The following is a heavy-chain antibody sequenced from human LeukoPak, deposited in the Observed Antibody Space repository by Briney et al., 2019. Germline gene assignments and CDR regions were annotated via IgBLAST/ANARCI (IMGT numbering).Heavy chain of an antibody. V-gene: IGHV4-59*08. D-gene: IGHD2-15*01. CDR3: ARHQRWSSLDP. CDR1: GGSLSSYY. CDR2: VYDSGST. Sequence: SETLSLTCTVSGGSLSSYYWSWIRQPPGRGLEWIGNVYDSGSTNYNPSLKGRVTISVDTSKNQFPLMLTSVTAADTAVYYCARHQRWSSLDPWGQGILVTVSS. J-gene: IGHJ5*02.